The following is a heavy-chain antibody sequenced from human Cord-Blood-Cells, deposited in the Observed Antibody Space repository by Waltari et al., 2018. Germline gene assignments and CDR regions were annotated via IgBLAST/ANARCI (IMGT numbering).Heavy chain of an antibody. CDR2: IIPILGIA. CDR1: GGPFSSYP. CDR3: ARKNLDGDAFDI. D-gene: IGHD1-7*01. V-gene: IGHV1-69*02. J-gene: IGHJ3*02. Sequence: QVQLVQSGAEVKQPGSSVKASCKASGGPFSSYPISWVRQAPGQGLEWMGRIIPILGIANYAQKFQGRVTITADKSTSTAYMELSSLRSEDTAVYYCARKNLDGDAFDIWGQGTMVTVSS.